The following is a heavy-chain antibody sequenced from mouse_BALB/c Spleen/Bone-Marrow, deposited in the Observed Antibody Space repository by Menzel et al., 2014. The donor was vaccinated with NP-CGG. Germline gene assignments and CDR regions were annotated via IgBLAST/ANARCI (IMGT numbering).Heavy chain of an antibody. D-gene: IGHD1-1*01. CDR1: GFDFSGFW. CDR3: ARLNYYGNLFV. CDR2: INPDSSTI. V-gene: IGHV4-1*02. Sequence: DVVLVESGGGLVQPGGSLKLSCAASGFDFSGFWMSWVRQAPGKGLEWIGEINPDSSTINYTPSLKDKFIISRDNAKNTLYLQMSKVRSEDTALYYCARLNYYGNLFVWGAGTTVTVSS. J-gene: IGHJ1*01.